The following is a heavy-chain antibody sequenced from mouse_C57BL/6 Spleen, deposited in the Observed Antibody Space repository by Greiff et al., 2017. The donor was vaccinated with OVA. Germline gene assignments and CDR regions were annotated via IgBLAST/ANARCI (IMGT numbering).Heavy chain of an antibody. Sequence: VQLQQPGAELVKPGASVKMSCKASGYTFTSYWITWVKQRPGQGLEWIGDIYPGSGSTNYNEKFKSKATLTVDTSSSTAYMQLSSLTSEDSAVYYCARFTTVVDYDAMDYWGQGTSVTVSS. CDR2: IYPGSGST. CDR1: GYTFTSYW. D-gene: IGHD1-1*01. CDR3: ARFTTVVDYDAMDY. J-gene: IGHJ4*01. V-gene: IGHV1-55*01.